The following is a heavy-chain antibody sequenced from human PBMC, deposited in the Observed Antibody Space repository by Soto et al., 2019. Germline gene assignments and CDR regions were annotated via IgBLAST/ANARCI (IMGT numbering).Heavy chain of an antibody. Sequence: QMQLVESGGGVVQPGRSLRLSCAASGFTFSSYGIHWVRQAPGKGLEWVAVVSYDGRNTYYADSVKGRFTISRDNSKNLVYLQMNSLRPEDKAMYYCAKNFLAAFDAFDIWGQGTMVTVSS. J-gene: IGHJ3*02. CDR1: GFTFSSYG. V-gene: IGHV3-30*18. CDR3: AKNFLAAFDAFDI. D-gene: IGHD6-13*01. CDR2: VSYDGRNT.